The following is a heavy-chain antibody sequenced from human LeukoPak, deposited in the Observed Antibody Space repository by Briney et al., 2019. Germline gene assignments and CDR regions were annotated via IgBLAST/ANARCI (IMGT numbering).Heavy chain of an antibody. CDR3: AKDGVVMVAATDDAFDI. V-gene: IGHV3-23*01. Sequence: PGGSLRLSCAASGFTFSSYAMSWVRQAPGKGLEWVSAISGSGGSTYYADSVKGRFTISRDNSKNTLYLQMNSLRAEDTAVYYCAKDGVVMVAATDDAFDIWGQGTMVTVSS. CDR1: GFTFSSYA. D-gene: IGHD2-15*01. CDR2: ISGSGGST. J-gene: IGHJ3*02.